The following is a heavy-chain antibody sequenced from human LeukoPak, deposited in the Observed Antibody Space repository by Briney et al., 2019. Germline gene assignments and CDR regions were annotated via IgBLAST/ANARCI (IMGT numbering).Heavy chain of an antibody. J-gene: IGHJ6*02. CDR1: GFSFSGFD. D-gene: IGHD2-15*01. Sequence: GGSLRLSCAASGFSFSGFDIPWVRQASGKGLEWDGRIRSKGNNYATAYAASVRGRFTISRDDSKNTAYLQMNSLKTEDTAVYYCTRQGGDVWGQGTTVTVSS. CDR3: TRQGGDV. V-gene: IGHV3-73*01. CDR2: IRSKGNNYAT.